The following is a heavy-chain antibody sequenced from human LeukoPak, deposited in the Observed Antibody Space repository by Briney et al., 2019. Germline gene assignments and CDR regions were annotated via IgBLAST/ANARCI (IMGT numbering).Heavy chain of an antibody. D-gene: IGHD3-22*01. Sequence: GGSLRLSCAASGFTFSSYEMNWVRQAPGRGLEWVSFISSSGSAIHYADSVRGRFTISRDNAKNSLFLQMSRLRAEDTAVYYCAREKLSFFDSSGYFDYWGQGTLVTVSS. V-gene: IGHV3-48*03. J-gene: IGHJ4*02. CDR1: GFTFSSYE. CDR3: AREKLSFFDSSGYFDY. CDR2: ISSSGSAI.